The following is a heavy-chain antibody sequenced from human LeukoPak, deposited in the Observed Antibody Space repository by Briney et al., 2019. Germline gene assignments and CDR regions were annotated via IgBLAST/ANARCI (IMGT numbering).Heavy chain of an antibody. D-gene: IGHD1-26*01. J-gene: IGHJ4*02. CDR3: AKEMYSGSYYDYFDY. Sequence: GGSLRLSCAASGFTFSSYSMNWVRQAPGKGLEWVSCISSSSSYIYYADSVKGRFTISRDNAKNSLYLQMNSLRAEDTAVYYCAKEMYSGSYYDYFDYWGQGTLVTVSS. CDR2: ISSSSSYI. V-gene: IGHV3-21*04. CDR1: GFTFSSYS.